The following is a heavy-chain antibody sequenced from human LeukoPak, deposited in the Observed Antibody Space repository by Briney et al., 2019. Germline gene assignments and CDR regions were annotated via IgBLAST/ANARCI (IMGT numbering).Heavy chain of an antibody. Sequence: GGSLRLSCAASGFTFSSYAMSWVRQAPGKGLEWVSAISGSGGSTYYADSVKGRFTTSRDNSKNTLYLQMNSLRAEDTAVYYCAKPSGVAAADMGPFDYWGQGTLVTVSS. D-gene: IGHD6-13*01. CDR3: AKPSGVAAADMGPFDY. J-gene: IGHJ4*02. V-gene: IGHV3-23*01. CDR2: ISGSGGST. CDR1: GFTFSSYA.